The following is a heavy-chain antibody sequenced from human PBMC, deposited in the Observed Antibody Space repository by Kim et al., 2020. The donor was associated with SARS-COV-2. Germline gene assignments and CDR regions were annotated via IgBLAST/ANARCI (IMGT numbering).Heavy chain of an antibody. J-gene: IGHJ4*02. D-gene: IGHD1-26*01. Sequence: YYANSEKGRFTIPRDNAKTSLYLQMNSLRAEDTAVYYCARASEGGSYYDYWGQGTLVTVSS. V-gene: IGHV3-21*01. CDR3: ARASEGGSYYDY.